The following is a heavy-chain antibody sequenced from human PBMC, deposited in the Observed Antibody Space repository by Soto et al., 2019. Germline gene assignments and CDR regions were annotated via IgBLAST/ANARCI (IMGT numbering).Heavy chain of an antibody. CDR2: ISANNGNT. CDR3: ARAYYPGLFDP. Sequence: QVQLVQSGAEVKKPGASVKVSCKASGYTFTSYGISWVRQAPGQGLEWMGWISANNGNTKYAQNFQGRVTMTTDTSTSTAYMELRSLRSDDKAVYYCARAYYPGLFDPWGQGTLVTVSS. J-gene: IGHJ5*02. V-gene: IGHV1-18*01. CDR1: GYTFTSYG. D-gene: IGHD1-26*01.